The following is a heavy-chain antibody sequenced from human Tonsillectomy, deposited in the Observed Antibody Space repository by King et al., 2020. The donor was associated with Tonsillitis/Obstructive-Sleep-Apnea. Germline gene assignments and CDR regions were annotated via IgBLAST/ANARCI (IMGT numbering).Heavy chain of an antibody. CDR3: AKGDLDSSGYYSVAFDY. CDR2: ISGSGGST. D-gene: IGHD3-22*01. CDR1: GFTFSSYA. Sequence: VQLVESGGGLVQPGGSLRLSCAASGFTFSSYAMSWVRQAPGKGLEWVSAISGSGGSTYYADSVKGRFTISRDNSKNTLYLQMNSLRAEDTAVYYCAKGDLDSSGYYSVAFDYWGQGTLVTVSS. J-gene: IGHJ4*02. V-gene: IGHV3-23*04.